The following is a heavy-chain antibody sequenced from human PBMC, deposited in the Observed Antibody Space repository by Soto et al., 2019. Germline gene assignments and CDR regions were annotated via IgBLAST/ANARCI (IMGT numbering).Heavy chain of an antibody. CDR2: INAGSGNT. D-gene: IGHD2-2*01. J-gene: IGHJ4*02. V-gene: IGHV1-3*01. CDR3: ARVGQAEIPALYYFDY. Sequence: GASVKVSCKASGYTFTSYAMHWVRQAPGQRLEWMGWINAGSGNTKYSQKFQGRVTITRDTSASTAYMELSSLRSEDTAVYYCARVGQAEIPALYYFDYWGQGTLVTVSS. CDR1: GYTFTSYA.